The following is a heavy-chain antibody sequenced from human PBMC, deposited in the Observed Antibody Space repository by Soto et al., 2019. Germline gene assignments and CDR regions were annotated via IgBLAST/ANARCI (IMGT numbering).Heavy chain of an antibody. CDR1: GGSISSYH. CDR2: IYYSGST. D-gene: IGHD4-17*01. V-gene: IGHV4-59*01. J-gene: IGHJ4*02. Sequence: SETLSLTCTVSGGSISSYHWSWIRQPPGKGLEWIGYIYYSGSTNYNPSLKGRVTISVDTSKNQFSLKLSSVTAADTAVYYCARVLHYADYPFDYWGQGTLVTVSS. CDR3: ARVLHYADYPFDY.